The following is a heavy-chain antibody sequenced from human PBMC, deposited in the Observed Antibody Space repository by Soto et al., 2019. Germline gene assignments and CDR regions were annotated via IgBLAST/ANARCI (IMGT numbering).Heavy chain of an antibody. D-gene: IGHD4-17*01. CDR2: IWYDGSNK. Sequence: QVQLVESGGGVVQPGRSLRLSCAASGFTFSSYGMHWVRQAPGKGLEWVAVIWYDGSNKYYADSVKGRFTISRDNSKNKLYLQMNGLRDEDTDVYYCARSNYGDYDYWGQGTLVTVSS. J-gene: IGHJ4*02. V-gene: IGHV3-33*01. CDR3: ARSNYGDYDY. CDR1: GFTFSSYG.